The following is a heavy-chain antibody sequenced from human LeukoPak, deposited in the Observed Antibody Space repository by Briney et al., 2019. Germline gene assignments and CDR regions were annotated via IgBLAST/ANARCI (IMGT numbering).Heavy chain of an antibody. D-gene: IGHD4-17*01. CDR1: GGSISSSSYY. CDR2: IYYSGST. J-gene: IGHJ3*02. CDR3: ARDHIDTVTTPGRAFDI. Sequence: SETLSLTCTVSGGSISSSSYYWGWIRQPPGKGLEWIGSIYYSGSTYYNPSLKSRVTISVDTSKNQFSLKLSSVTAADTAVYYCARDHIDTVTTPGRAFDIWGQGTMVTVSS. V-gene: IGHV4-39*07.